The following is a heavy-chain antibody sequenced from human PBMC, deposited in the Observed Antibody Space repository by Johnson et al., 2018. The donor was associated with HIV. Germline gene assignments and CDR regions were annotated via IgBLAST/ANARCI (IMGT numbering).Heavy chain of an antibody. J-gene: IGHJ3*02. CDR3: VRALGGYSSGWYGAFDI. CDR2: IDTAGYT. V-gene: IGHV3-13*01. CDR1: GFTFSSYD. Sequence: VQLVESGGGLVQPWGSLRLSCAASGFTFSSYDMHWVRQGAGKGLAWVSGIDTAGYTYYPGSVKGRFTISRENAKNSLNLQMNSLRAGDTGVYYCVRALGGYSSGWYGAFDIWGQGTMVTVSS. D-gene: IGHD6-19*01.